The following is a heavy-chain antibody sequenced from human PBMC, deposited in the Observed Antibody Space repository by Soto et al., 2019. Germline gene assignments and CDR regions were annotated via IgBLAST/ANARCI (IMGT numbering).Heavy chain of an antibody. CDR3: YKSRNLITEDAQVGDFEY. CDR1: GFSLNTDGVG. V-gene: IGHV2-5*02. CDR2: IYWDDDE. J-gene: IGHJ4*02. D-gene: IGHD3-10*01. Sequence: QITLKESGPTLVKPTQTLTLTCSFSGFSLNTDGVGVGWVRHPPGEALEWLALIYWDDDERDNPSLKTSLTNTKDTAKNQVVLTMTNMDPVDTATYYCYKSRNLITEDAQVGDFEYWGQGTLVTVSS.